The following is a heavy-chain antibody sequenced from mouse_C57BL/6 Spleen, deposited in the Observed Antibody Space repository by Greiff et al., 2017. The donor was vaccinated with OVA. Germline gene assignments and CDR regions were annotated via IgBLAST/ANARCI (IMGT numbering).Heavy chain of an antibody. CDR1: GYSITSGYY. D-gene: IGHD2-4*01. CDR3: ASYDYGWFAY. Sequence: EVHLVESGPGLVKPSQSLSLTCSVTGYSITSGYYWNWIRQFPGNKLEWMGYISYDGSNNYNPSLKNLISITRDTSKNQFFLKLNSVTTEDTATYYCASYDYGWFAYWGQGTLVTVSA. V-gene: IGHV3-6*01. J-gene: IGHJ3*01. CDR2: ISYDGSN.